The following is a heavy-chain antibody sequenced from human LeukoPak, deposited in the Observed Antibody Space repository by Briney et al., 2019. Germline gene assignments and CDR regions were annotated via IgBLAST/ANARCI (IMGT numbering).Heavy chain of an antibody. CDR2: ISAYNGNT. CDR3: ARDLRVSRVAVAGMGDSY. V-gene: IGHV1-18*04. J-gene: IGHJ4*02. Sequence: ASVKVSCKASGYTFTSYGISWVRQAPGQELEWMGWISAYNGNTNYAQKLQGRVTMTTDTSTSTAYMELRSLRSDDTAVYYCARDLRVSRVAVAGMGDSYWGQGTLVTVSS. CDR1: GYTFTSYG. D-gene: IGHD6-19*01.